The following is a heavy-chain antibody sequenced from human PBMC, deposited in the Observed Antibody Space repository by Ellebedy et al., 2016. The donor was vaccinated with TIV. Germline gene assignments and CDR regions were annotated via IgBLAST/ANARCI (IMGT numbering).Heavy chain of an antibody. CDR1: GFSFSDYF. CDR2: MSDSGKTI. V-gene: IGHV3-11*04. CDR3: ARDFGGRKFDI. D-gene: IGHD2-15*01. Sequence: GESLKISCAASGFSFSDYFMSWIRQAPGKGLEWVSYMSDSGKTIYYADSVKGRFTISRDNDKDSLYLQMNSLRVEETAVYYCARDFGGRKFDIWGQGTLVAVSS. J-gene: IGHJ4*02.